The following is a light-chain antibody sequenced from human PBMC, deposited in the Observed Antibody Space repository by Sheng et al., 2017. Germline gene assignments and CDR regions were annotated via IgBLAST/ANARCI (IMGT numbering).Light chain of an antibody. CDR2: CI. CDR3: QQTYNTPWT. V-gene: IGKV1-39*01. Sequence: DIQMTQSPSSLSASVGDRVTITCRASQYISGYLNWYQQNQGSPEGPDLCCIQFAKWGPPSRFXGIGSGTDFTLTISGLQPADFATYYCQQTYNTPWTFGQGTKVEIK. CDR1: QYISGY. J-gene: IGKJ1*01.